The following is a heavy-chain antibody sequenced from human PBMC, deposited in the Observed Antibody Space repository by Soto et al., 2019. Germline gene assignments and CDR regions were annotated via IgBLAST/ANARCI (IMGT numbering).Heavy chain of an antibody. CDR1: GDSITSNVW. J-gene: IGHJ4*02. V-gene: IGHV4-4*02. CDR3: ARDDALQGEAERFDY. CDR2: AYHNGLT. Sequence: SETLSLTCAVSGDSITSNVWWSWIRQSPGKGLEWIGEAYHNGLTNYNPSLKSRVTMSTDTSKNQFSLKLTSVTAADTAMYYCARDDALQGEAERFDYWGQGTLVTVSS.